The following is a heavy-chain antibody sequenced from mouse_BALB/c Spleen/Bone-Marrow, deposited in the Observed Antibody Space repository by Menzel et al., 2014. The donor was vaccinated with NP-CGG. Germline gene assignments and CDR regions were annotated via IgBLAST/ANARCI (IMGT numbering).Heavy chain of an antibody. CDR2: IWAGGST. Sequence: VKVEESGPGLVAPSQSLSITCTVSGFSLXSYGVHWVRQPPGKGLEWLGVIWAGGSTNYNSALKSRLSISKDNSKSQVFLKMNSLQTDDTAMYYCASNPYFDYWGQGTTLTVSS. V-gene: IGHV2-9*02. CDR3: ASNPYFDY. J-gene: IGHJ2*01. CDR1: GFSLXSYG. D-gene: IGHD6-1*01.